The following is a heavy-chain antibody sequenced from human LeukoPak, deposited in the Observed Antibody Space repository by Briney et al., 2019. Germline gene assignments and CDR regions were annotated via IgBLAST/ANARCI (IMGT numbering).Heavy chain of an antibody. CDR1: GGSFSGYY. D-gene: IGHD6-13*01. J-gene: IGHJ4*03. CDR2: INHSGST. V-gene: IGHV4-34*01. Sequence: SETLSLTCAVYGGSFSGYYWSWIRQPPGKGLEWIGEINHSGSTNYNPSLKSRVTISVDTSKNQFSLKLSPVTAPAPARDYCARAAEQAPQRDWGQGTPVTGSS. CDR3: ARAAEQAPQRD.